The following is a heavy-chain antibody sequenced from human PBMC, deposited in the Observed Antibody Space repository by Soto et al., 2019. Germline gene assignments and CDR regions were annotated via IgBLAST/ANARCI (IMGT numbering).Heavy chain of an antibody. D-gene: IGHD2-2*02. CDR2: ISSSSSYI. J-gene: IGHJ5*02. V-gene: IGHV3-21*01. Sequence: PGGSLRLSCAASGFTFSSYSMNWVRQAPGKGLEWVSSISSSSSYICYADSVKGRFTISRDNAKNSLYLQMNSLRAEDTAVYYCARDLTVVPAAIFWFDPWGQGTLVTVSS. CDR3: ARDLTVVPAAIFWFDP. CDR1: GFTFSSYS.